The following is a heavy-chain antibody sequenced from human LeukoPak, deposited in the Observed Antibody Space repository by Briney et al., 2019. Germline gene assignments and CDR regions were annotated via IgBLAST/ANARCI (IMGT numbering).Heavy chain of an antibody. D-gene: IGHD3-22*01. J-gene: IGHJ4*02. CDR3: ARVPRPYYYDS. CDR1: GGTFSSYA. V-gene: IGHV1-69*01. Sequence: GSSVKVSCKASGGTFSSYAISWVRQAPGQGLEWMGGIIPIFGTANYAQKFQGRVTITADESMGTAYMELSSLRSEDTAVYYCARVPRPYYYDSWGQGTLVTVSS. CDR2: IIPIFGTA.